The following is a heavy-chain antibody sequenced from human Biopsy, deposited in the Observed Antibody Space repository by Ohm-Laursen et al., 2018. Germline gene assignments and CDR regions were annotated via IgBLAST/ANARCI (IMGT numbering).Heavy chain of an antibody. D-gene: IGHD2/OR15-2a*01. CDR1: GGSFSGYY. J-gene: IGHJ5*02. CDR2: INHSGST. V-gene: IGHV4-34*01. CDR3: AVKGYFSTSFDP. Sequence: GTLSLTCAVYGGSFSGYYWSWIRQPPGKGLEWIGEINHSGSTNFNPSFKSRVTISVDTSKNQFSLKLSSVTAADTAVYYCAVKGYFSTSFDPWGQGTLVTVSS.